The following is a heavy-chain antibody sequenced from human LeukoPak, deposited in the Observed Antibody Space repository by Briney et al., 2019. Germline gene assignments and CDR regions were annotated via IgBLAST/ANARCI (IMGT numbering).Heavy chain of an antibody. CDR1: GGSISSSSYY. CDR2: IYYSGST. J-gene: IGHJ4*02. D-gene: IGHD3-3*01. V-gene: IGHV4-39*01. CDR3: ASQYYDFWSGYYG. Sequence: SETLSLTCTVSGGSISSSSYYWGWIRQPPGKGLEWIGSIYYSGSTYYNPSLKSRVTISVDTSKNQFSLELSSVTAADTAVYYCASQYYDFWSGYYGWGQGTLVTVSS.